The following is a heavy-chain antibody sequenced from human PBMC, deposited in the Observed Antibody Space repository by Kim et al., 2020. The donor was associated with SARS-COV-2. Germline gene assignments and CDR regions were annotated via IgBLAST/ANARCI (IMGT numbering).Heavy chain of an antibody. Sequence: GGSLRLSCAASGFTFSSYAMHWVRQAPGKGLEWVAVISYDGSNKYYADSVKGRFTISRDNSKNTLYLQMNSLRAEDTAVYYCATGPQRLVHDYWGQRTLVTVSS. CDR1: GFTFSSYA. D-gene: IGHD6-19*01. V-gene: IGHV3-30-3*01. CDR2: ISYDGSNK. J-gene: IGHJ4*02. CDR3: ATGPQRLVHDY.